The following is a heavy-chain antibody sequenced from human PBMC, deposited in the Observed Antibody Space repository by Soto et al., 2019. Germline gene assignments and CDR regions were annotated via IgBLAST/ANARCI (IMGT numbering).Heavy chain of an antibody. CDR3: ARLCSGGSCPADRCP. D-gene: IGHD2-15*01. J-gene: IGHJ5*02. V-gene: IGHV4-34*01. CDR1: GGSFSGYY. CDR2: INHSGST. Sequence: KPSETLSLTCAVYGGSFSGYYWSWIRQPPGKGLEWIGEINHSGSTNYNPSLKSRVTISVDTSKNQFSLKLSSVTAADTAVYYCARLCSGGSCPADRCPWGQGTLVTVSS.